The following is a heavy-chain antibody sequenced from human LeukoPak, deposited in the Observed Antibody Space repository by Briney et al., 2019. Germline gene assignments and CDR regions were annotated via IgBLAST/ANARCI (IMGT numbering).Heavy chain of an antibody. V-gene: IGHV1-18*04. CDR1: GYTFTGYY. Sequence: ASVKVSCKASGYTFTGYYIHWVRQAPGQGLEWMGWISTYNGNTNYAQKFQGRVTMTTDTSTSTAYMELRSLRSDDTAVYYCARGAMAQFDYWGQGTLVTVSS. CDR3: ARGAMAQFDY. J-gene: IGHJ4*02. CDR2: ISTYNGNT. D-gene: IGHD5-18*01.